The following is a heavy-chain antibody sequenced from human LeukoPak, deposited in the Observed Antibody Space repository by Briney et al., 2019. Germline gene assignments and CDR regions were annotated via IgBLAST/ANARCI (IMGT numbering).Heavy chain of an antibody. CDR1: GYTFTSYG. CDR2: ISAYNGNT. CDR3: MRGRDAYKSNTFDI. D-gene: IGHD5-24*01. V-gene: IGHV1-18*01. J-gene: IGHJ3*02. Sequence: ASVKVSCKASGYTFTSYGISWVRQAPGQGLEWMGWISAYNGNTNYAQKLQGRVTMTTDTSTSTAYMELRSLRSEDTAVYYCMRGRDAYKSNTFDIWGQGTMVTVSS.